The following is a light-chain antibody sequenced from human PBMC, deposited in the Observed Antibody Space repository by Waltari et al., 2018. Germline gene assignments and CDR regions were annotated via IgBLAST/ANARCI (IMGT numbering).Light chain of an antibody. CDR3: YSYAGSSSFV. J-gene: IGLJ1*01. V-gene: IGLV2-11*01. CDR2: DGN. CDR1: ISDVGGHNY. Sequence: QSALTQPRSVSGSPGQSVTISCTGTISDVGGHNYVLWYQQHPGKAPKLMIYDGNKRPEGVPDRFACSKSCNTASLTISGLQGEDEADYYCYSYAGSSSFVFGTGTEIIVL.